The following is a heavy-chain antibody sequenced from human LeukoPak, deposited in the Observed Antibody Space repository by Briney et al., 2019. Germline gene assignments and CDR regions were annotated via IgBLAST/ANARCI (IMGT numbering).Heavy chain of an antibody. J-gene: IGHJ6*03. V-gene: IGHV3-7*03. D-gene: IGHD2-15*01. CDR3: AKNGDRGAYCTGGTCYPYFYYYMDV. CDR1: GFTLSNYW. CDR2: IKQDGSET. Sequence: GGSLRLSCAASGFTLSNYWMNWVRQAPGKGLEWVVNIKQDGSETYYVDSVKGRFTISRDNAKNSLYLQMNSLRAEDTAIYYCAKNGDRGAYCTGGTCYPYFYYYMDVWGKGTTVTI.